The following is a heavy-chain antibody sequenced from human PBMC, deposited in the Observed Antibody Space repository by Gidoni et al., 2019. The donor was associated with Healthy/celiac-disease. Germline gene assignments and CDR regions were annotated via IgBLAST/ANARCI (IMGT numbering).Heavy chain of an antibody. CDR3: ARDKAAIGGDAFDI. CDR1: GGSTSSGGYY. J-gene: IGHJ3*02. CDR2: IYYSGST. D-gene: IGHD2-2*01. Sequence: QVQLQESGPGLVKPSQTLSLTCTVSGGSTSSGGYYWSWIRQHPGKGLEWIGYIYYSGSTYYNPSLNSRVTISVYSSKYQFSLKLSSVTAAYTAVYYCARDKAAIGGDAFDIWGQGTMVTVSS. V-gene: IGHV4-31*03.